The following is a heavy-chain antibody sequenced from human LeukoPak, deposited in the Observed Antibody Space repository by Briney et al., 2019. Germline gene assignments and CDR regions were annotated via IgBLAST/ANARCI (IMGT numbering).Heavy chain of an antibody. CDR2: ISGSGGST. Sequence: PGGSLRLSCAASGFTFSSYAMSWVRQAPGKGLEWVSAISGSGGSTYYADSVKGRFTISRDNSKNTLYLQMNSLRAEDTAVYYCAKDRPSRDLVRAYYYYYMDVWGKGTTVAVSS. CDR3: AKDRPSRDLVRAYYYYYMDV. J-gene: IGHJ6*03. V-gene: IGHV3-23*01. D-gene: IGHD6-6*01. CDR1: GFTFSSYA.